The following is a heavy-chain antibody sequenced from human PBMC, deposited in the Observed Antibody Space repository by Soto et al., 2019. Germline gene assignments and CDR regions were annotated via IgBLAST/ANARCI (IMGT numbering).Heavy chain of an antibody. CDR1: EFTSADHG. J-gene: IGHJ6*02. Sequence: GGSLKICRAPSEFTSADHGIHWVRPTPGKGLDWVSGFIWNTAYTYYADSVKGRFTVSRDNAKNFLYLQMNSLRVEDTALYYCAKDNTPGAHYDLWSGPYYAMDVWGQGTTVNVS. CDR3: AKDNTPGAHYDLWSGPYYAMDV. V-gene: IGHV3-9*02. D-gene: IGHD3-3*01. CDR2: FIWNTAYT.